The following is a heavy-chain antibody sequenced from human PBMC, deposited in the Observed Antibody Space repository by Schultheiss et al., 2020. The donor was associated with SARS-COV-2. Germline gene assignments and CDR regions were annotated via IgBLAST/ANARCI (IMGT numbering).Heavy chain of an antibody. D-gene: IGHD2-8*01. J-gene: IGHJ6*02. CDR1: GFTVSSNY. V-gene: IGHV3-66*01. Sequence: GGSLRLSCAASGFTVSSNYMSWVRQAPGKGLEWVSVIYSGGSTYYADSVKGRFTISRDNSKNTLYLQMNSLRAEDTAVYYCANAKDYYYGMDVWGQGTTVTVSS. CDR2: IYSGGST. CDR3: ANAKDYYYGMDV.